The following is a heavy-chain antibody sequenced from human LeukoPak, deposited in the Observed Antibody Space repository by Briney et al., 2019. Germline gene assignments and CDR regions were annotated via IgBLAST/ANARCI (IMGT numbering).Heavy chain of an antibody. CDR1: GYTFTSYY. CDR2: INPSGGST. Sequence: GASVKVSCKASGYTFTSYYMHWVRQAPGQGLEWMGIINPSGGSTSYAQKFQGRVTMTRDTSTSTVYMELSSLRSEDTAVYYCARHGYGCSTSCYYYYDMDVWGQGTTVTVSS. CDR3: ARHGYGCSTSCYYYYDMDV. D-gene: IGHD2-2*01. J-gene: IGHJ6*02. V-gene: IGHV1-46*01.